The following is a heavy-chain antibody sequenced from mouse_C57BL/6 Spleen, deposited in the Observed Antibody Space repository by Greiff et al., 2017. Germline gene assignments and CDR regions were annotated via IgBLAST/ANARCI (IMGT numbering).Heavy chain of an antibody. V-gene: IGHV1-19*01. D-gene: IGHD2-4*01. CDR2: INPYNGGT. CDR3: ARNYYDYEGYAMDY. J-gene: IGHJ4*01. CDR1: GYTFTDYY. Sequence: EVKLQESGPVLVKPGASVKMSCKASGYTFTDYYMNWVQQSHGKRLEWIGVINPYNGGTSYNQKFKGKATLTVDKSSSTAYMELNSLTSEDSAVYYCARNYYDYEGYAMDYWGQGTSVTVSS.